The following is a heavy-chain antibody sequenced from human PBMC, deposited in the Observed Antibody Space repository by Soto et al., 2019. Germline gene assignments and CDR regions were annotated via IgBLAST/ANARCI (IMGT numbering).Heavy chain of an antibody. V-gene: IGHV3-23*01. D-gene: IGHD6-13*01. CDR1: GFTFSSYV. Sequence: EVQLLESVGGLVQPGGSLRLSCAASGFTFSSYVMSWVRQAPGKGLEWVSAISGSGGSTYYADSVKGRFTISRDNSQNTLYLQMNSLRAEDTAVYYCAKDHREAAAALDYWGQGTLVTVSS. CDR3: AKDHREAAAALDY. J-gene: IGHJ4*02. CDR2: ISGSGGST.